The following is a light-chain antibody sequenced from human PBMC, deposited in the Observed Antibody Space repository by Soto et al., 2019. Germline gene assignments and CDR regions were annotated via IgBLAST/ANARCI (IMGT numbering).Light chain of an antibody. V-gene: IGKV3-20*01. Sequence: EIVLTQSPGTLSLSPGDGATLSCRASQTVGSSFLGWYQQKPGQAPRLIMYGASSRATGIPDRFSGSGSGTVFTLTINILEPDDFAVYYCHQYGNSPQTFGQGTKVDIK. CDR1: QTVGSSF. CDR3: HQYGNSPQT. J-gene: IGKJ1*01. CDR2: GAS.